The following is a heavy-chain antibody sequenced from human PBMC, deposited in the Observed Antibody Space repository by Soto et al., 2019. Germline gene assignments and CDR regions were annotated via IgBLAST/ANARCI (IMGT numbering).Heavy chain of an antibody. J-gene: IGHJ5*02. D-gene: IGHD3-22*01. V-gene: IGHV3-33*01. CDR1: GVTFSSHG. Sequence: PVGSMRLCWAAAGVTFSSHGMHWVRQAPGKGLEWVAVIWYDGSNKYYADSVKGRFTISRDNSKNTLYLQMNSLRAEDTAVYYCARGEGYYDSTALFDPWGQGTLVTVSS. CDR3: ARGEGYYDSTALFDP. CDR2: IWYDGSNK.